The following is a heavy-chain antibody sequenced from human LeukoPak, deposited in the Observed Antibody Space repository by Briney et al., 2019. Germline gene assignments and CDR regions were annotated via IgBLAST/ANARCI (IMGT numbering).Heavy chain of an antibody. CDR3: AVTGYSYGRRYFDY. Sequence: ASVKVSCKASGGTFNSYAISWVRQAPGQGLEWMGGIIPIFGTANYAQKFQGRVTITADESTSTAYMELSSLRSEDTAVYYCAVTGYSYGRRYFDYWGQGTLVTVSS. J-gene: IGHJ4*02. D-gene: IGHD5-18*01. CDR1: GGTFNSYA. CDR2: IIPIFGTA. V-gene: IGHV1-69*13.